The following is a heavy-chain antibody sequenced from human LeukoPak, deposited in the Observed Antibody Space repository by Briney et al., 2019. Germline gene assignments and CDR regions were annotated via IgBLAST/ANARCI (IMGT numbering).Heavy chain of an antibody. J-gene: IGHJ4*02. V-gene: IGHV4-34*01. CDR2: INHSGST. Sequence: SETLSLTCAVYGGSFSGYYWSWLRQPPGKGLEWIGEINHSGSTNYNPSLKSRVTISVDTSKNQFSLKLSSVTAADTAVYYCARRVIVGASLVFDYWGQGTLVTVSS. D-gene: IGHD1-26*01. CDR1: GGSFSGYY. CDR3: ARRVIVGASLVFDY.